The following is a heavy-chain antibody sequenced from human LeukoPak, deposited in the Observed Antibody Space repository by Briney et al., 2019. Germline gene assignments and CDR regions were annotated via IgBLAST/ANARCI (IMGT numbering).Heavy chain of an antibody. V-gene: IGHV5-51*01. CDR1: GYSFTSYW. D-gene: IGHD3-10*01. Sequence: GESLKISCKGSGYSFTSYWIGWVRQMPGKGLEWMGIIYPGDSDTRYSPSFQGQVTISADKSISTAYLQWSSLKASDTAMYYCASSDALYGSGSYYSYGMDVWGQGTTVTVSS. CDR3: ASSDALYGSGSYYSYGMDV. CDR2: IYPGDSDT. J-gene: IGHJ6*02.